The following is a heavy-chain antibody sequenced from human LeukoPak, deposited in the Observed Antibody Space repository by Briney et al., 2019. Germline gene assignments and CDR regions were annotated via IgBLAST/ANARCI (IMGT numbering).Heavy chain of an antibody. D-gene: IGHD2-2*03. CDR3: ARGALDV. CDR1: GASVNSTTFH. Sequence: PSETLSLICAVSGASVNSTTFHGGWIRQPPGKGPEWIGIISYNGNIFYNPSLKSRATISLDRSRNHYSLRLTSVTAADTAVYYCARGALDVWGQGTLVTVSS. V-gene: IGHV4-39*07. CDR2: ISYNGNI. J-gene: IGHJ4*02.